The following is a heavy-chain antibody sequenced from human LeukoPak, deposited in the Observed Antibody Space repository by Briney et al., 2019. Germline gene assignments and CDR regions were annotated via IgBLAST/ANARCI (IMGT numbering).Heavy chain of an antibody. CDR1: GYTFTGYY. Sequence: GASVKDSCKASGYTFTGYYMHWVRQAPGQGLEWMGWINPNSGGTNYAQKFQGRVTMTRDTSISTAYMELSRLRSDDTAVYYCARVVEAYYYGSGSYYFDYWGQGTLVTVSS. CDR3: ARVVEAYYYGSGSYYFDY. V-gene: IGHV1-2*02. J-gene: IGHJ4*02. D-gene: IGHD3-10*01. CDR2: INPNSGGT.